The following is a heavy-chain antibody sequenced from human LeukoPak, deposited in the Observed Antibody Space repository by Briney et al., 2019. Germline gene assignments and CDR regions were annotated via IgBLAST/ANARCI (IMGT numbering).Heavy chain of an antibody. CDR2: IDWDDDK. V-gene: IGHV2-70*11. J-gene: IGHJ6*02. CDR1: GFSLTTSGMC. D-gene: IGHD1-1*01. CDR3: ARSSGTWAYGMDV. Sequence: SGPALLQPTQPLTLTCTFSGFSLTTSGMCVSWIRQPPGKALEWLTRIDWDDDKYYTTSLKTRLTISKDTSKNQVVLTMTNMDPVDTATYYCARSSGTWAYGMDVWGQGTTVTVSS.